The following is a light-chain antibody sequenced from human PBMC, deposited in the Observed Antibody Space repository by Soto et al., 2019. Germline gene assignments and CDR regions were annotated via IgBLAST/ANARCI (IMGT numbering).Light chain of an antibody. CDR2: DVS. CDR3: TSYTTRNTLV. CDR1: SGDIGGYNY. J-gene: IGLJ2*01. V-gene: IGLV2-14*01. Sequence: QSALTQPASVSGSPGQSITISCTGTSGDIGGYNYVSWYQQHPGKAPKLMIYDVSDRPSGVSNRFSGPKSGNTASLTISGLPSEDEADYYCTSYTTRNTLVFGGGTKLTVL.